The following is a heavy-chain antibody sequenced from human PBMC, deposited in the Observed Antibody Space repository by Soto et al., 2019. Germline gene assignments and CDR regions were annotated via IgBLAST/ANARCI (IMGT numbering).Heavy chain of an antibody. CDR1: GGTFSSYT. V-gene: IGHV1-69*02. D-gene: IGHD6-19*01. Sequence: QVQLVQSGAEVKKPGSSVKVSCKASGGTFSSYTISWVRQAPGQGLEWMGRIIPILGIANYAQKFQGRVTITADKSTSAAYMELSSLRSEDTAVYYCARPGIAVAGSYWYFDLWGRGTLVTVSS. CDR2: IIPILGIA. J-gene: IGHJ2*01. CDR3: ARPGIAVAGSYWYFDL.